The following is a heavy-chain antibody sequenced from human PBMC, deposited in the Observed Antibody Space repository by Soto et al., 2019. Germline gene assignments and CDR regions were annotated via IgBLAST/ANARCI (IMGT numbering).Heavy chain of an antibody. D-gene: IGHD6-13*01. V-gene: IGHV1-18*01. Sequence: SVKFSCKASGYTFTSYGISWVRQAPGQGLEWMGWISAYNGNTNYAQKLQGRVTMTTDTSTSTAYMELRSLRSDDTAVYYCARASVAAAGNNLFDPWGQGTLVTGSS. CDR3: ARASVAAAGNNLFDP. CDR1: GYTFTSYG. J-gene: IGHJ5*02. CDR2: ISAYNGNT.